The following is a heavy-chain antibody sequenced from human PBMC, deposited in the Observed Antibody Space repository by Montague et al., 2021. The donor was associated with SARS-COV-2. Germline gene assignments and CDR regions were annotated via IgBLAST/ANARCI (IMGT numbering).Heavy chain of an antibody. CDR3: ARDLRWGYYDILTGYYGPLDY. Sequence: SRRFSCAASGFSFSSYSMNWVRQAPGKGLEWVSYISSSSSTIYYADSVKGRFTISRDNAKNSLYPQMNSLRAEDTAVYYCARDLRWGYYDILTGYYGPLDYWGQGTLVTVSS. CDR2: ISSSSSTI. V-gene: IGHV3-48*04. CDR1: GFSFSSYS. D-gene: IGHD3-9*01. J-gene: IGHJ4*02.